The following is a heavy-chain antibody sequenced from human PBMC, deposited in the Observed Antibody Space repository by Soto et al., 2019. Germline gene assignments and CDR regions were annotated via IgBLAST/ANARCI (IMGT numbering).Heavy chain of an antibody. Sequence: GGSLRLSCAASGFTLSDYYMSWIRQAPGKGLEWVSYISSSSSYINYADSVKGRFTISRDNVKTSLYLEMNSLRAEDTAVYYCARTPQSYGMDVWGQGTTVTVSS. V-gene: IGHV3-11*03. CDR1: GFTLSDYY. CDR2: ISSSSSYI. J-gene: IGHJ6*02. CDR3: ARTPQSYGMDV.